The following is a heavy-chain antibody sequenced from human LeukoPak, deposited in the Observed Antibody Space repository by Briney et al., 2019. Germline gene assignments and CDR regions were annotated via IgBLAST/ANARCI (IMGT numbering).Heavy chain of an antibody. CDR3: AKDASVGYGDEGSFFDF. V-gene: IGHV3-33*06. CDR2: ICNDGSNK. Sequence: GGCRRLSCPPSRFTFRRNGMHWVRQAPAKVREWVAVICNDGSNKYRADSAKGRFTISRDDSQNTLYLQMNSLRAEDTAVYYCAKDASVGYGDEGSFFDFWGEGTLVTVSS. J-gene: IGHJ4*02. CDR1: RFTFRRNG. D-gene: IGHD4-17*01.